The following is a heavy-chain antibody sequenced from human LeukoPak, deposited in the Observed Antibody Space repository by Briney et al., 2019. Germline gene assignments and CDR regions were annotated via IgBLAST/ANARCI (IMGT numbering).Heavy chain of an antibody. CDR3: ARGASDILTGYQSLGLDY. V-gene: IGHV3-23*01. CDR1: GFTFSSYG. CDR2: ISGSGGST. D-gene: IGHD3-9*01. J-gene: IGHJ4*02. Sequence: GGTLRLSCAASGFTFSSYGMSWVRQAPGKGLEWVSAISGSGGSTYYADSVKGRFTISRDNSKNTLYLQMNSLRAEDTAVYYCARGASDILTGYQSLGLDYWGQGTLVTVSS.